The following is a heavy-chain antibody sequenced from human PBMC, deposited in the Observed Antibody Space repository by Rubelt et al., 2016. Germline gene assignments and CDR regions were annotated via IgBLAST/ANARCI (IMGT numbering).Heavy chain of an antibody. D-gene: IGHD2/OR15-2a*01. CDR3: ARASTVLLHFDY. J-gene: IGHJ4*02. V-gene: IGHV4-39*07. Sequence: QLQLQESGPGLLKPSETLSITCTVSGGSISSTSYYWVWIRQPPGTGLEWIGSSYYSGSTYYNPSLKRRATISVDTAKNQFSLKRTALTGADTAVYYCARASTVLLHFDYWGQGTLVTVSS. CDR2: SYYSGST. CDR1: GGSISSTSYY.